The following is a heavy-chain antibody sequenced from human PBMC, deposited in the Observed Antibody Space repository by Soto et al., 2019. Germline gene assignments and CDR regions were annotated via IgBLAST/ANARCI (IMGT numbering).Heavy chain of an antibody. CDR1: GGSISSSSYY. J-gene: IGHJ4*02. Sequence: SETLSLTCTVSGGSISSSSYYWGWIRQPPGKGLEWIGSIYYSGSTYYNPSLKSRVTISIDTSKNQFSLKLSSVTAADTAVYYCARLMMTTVSNFDYWGQGTLVTVSS. V-gene: IGHV4-39*01. CDR3: ARLMMTTVSNFDY. CDR2: IYYSGST. D-gene: IGHD4-17*01.